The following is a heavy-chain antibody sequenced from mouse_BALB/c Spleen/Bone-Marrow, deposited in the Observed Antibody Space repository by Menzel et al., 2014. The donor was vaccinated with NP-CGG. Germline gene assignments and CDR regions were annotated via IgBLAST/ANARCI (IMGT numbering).Heavy chain of an antibody. CDR2: INVNGDPT. CDR1: GFTFSNYG. Sequence: EVKLVESGGGLVQPGGSLKLSCAASGFTFSNYGMSWVRQTPDKRLEMIATINVNGDPTYHPDSVKGRFTISRDNVKNTLYLQMSSLKSEDTAMYYCARGYDYSSWFAYWGQGTLVTVSA. J-gene: IGHJ3*01. V-gene: IGHV5-6-3*01. D-gene: IGHD2-4*01. CDR3: ARGYDYSSWFAY.